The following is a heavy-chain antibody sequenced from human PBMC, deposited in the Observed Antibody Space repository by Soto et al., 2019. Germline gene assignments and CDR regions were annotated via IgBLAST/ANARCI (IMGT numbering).Heavy chain of an antibody. V-gene: IGHV3-23*01. CDR2: ISGSGGST. CDR1: GFTFSSYA. Sequence: GGSLRLSCAASGFTFSSYAMSWVRQAPGKGLEWVSAISGSGGSTYYADSVKGRFTISRDNSKNTLYLQMNSLRAEDTAVYYCAKTQGDYGDYRYYYYGMDVWGQGTTVTVSS. J-gene: IGHJ6*02. CDR3: AKTQGDYGDYRYYYYGMDV. D-gene: IGHD4-17*01.